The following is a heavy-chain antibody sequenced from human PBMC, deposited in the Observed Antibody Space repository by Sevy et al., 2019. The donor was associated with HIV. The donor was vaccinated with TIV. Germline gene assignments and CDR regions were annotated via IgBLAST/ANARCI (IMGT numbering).Heavy chain of an antibody. CDR3: ETCSGILTPTCSG. J-gene: IGHJ4*02. D-gene: IGHD3-9*01. Sequence: ASVKVSCKASGYTFTSYDINWVRQATGQGLEWMGWMNPNSGNTGYAQKLQGRVTMTRNTSISTAYMELSRLRSEDTAAYYCETCSGILTPTCSGWGQGTLVTGSS. CDR1: GYTFTSYD. CDR2: MNPNSGNT. V-gene: IGHV1-8*01.